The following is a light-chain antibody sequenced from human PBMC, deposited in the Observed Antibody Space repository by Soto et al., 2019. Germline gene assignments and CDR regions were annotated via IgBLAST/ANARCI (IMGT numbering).Light chain of an antibody. CDR1: RSNIGSDA. V-gene: IGLV1-44*01. CDR2: GNY. CDR3: AAWDDSLNGYV. Sequence: QSVLTQPPSASGTPGQRVTISCSGSRSNIGSDAVNWFQQLPGTTPKLLIYGNYQRPSGVPGRFSGSKSGTSASLAISGLQSEDEVDYYCAAWDDSLNGYVLGRGTKLTVL. J-gene: IGLJ1*01.